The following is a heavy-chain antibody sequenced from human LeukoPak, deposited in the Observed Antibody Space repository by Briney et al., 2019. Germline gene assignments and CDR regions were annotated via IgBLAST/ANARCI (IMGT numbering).Heavy chain of an antibody. D-gene: IGHD6-19*01. J-gene: IGHJ4*02. CDR1: GGSFSGYY. CDR3: ARGHSGWYRARFGY. Sequence: SETLSLTCAVYGGSFSGYYWSWLRQPPGKGLEWIGEINHSGSTNYNPSLKSRVTISVDTSKNQFSLKLSSVTAADTAVYYCARGHSGWYRARFGYWGQGTLVTVSS. V-gene: IGHV4-34*01. CDR2: INHSGST.